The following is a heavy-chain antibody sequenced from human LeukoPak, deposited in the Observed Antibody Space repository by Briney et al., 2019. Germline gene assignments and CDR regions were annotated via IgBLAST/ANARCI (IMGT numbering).Heavy chain of an antibody. CDR1: GGSISSSSYY. Sequence: PSETLSLTCTVSGGSISSSSYYWGWICQPPGKGLEWIGSIYSSGSTYYNPSLKSRVTISLDTSKNQFSLKLSSVTAADTAIYYCACRDARDTNAFDIWGQGTMVTVSS. V-gene: IGHV4-39*07. D-gene: IGHD5-24*01. CDR2: IYSSGST. CDR3: ACRDARDTNAFDI. J-gene: IGHJ3*02.